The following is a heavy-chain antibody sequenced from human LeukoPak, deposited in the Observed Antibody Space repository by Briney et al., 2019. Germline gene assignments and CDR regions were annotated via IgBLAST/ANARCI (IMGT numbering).Heavy chain of an antibody. CDR1: GFTFSSYA. J-gene: IGHJ4*02. D-gene: IGHD6-19*01. CDR2: ISYDGSNK. Sequence: GRSLRLSCVVSGFTFSSYAMHWVRQAPGKGLEWVAVISYDGSNKYYADSVKGRFTISRDNSKNTLYLQMNSLRAEDTAVYYCARARSGWYLGQFDYWGQGTLVTVSP. V-gene: IGHV3-30*04. CDR3: ARARSGWYLGQFDY.